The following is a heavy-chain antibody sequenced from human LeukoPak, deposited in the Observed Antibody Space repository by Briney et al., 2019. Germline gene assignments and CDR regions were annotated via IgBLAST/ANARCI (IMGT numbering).Heavy chain of an antibody. D-gene: IGHD3-22*01. CDR3: AREYIPTRSGYSHYYYGMDV. CDR2: IIPIFGTA. Sequence: GSSVKVSCKASGGTFSSYAISWVRQAPGQGLEWMGGIIPIFGTANYAQKFQGRVTITADESTSTAYMELSSLRSEDTAVYYCAREYIPTRSGYSHYYYGMDVWGQGTTVTVSS. CDR1: GGTFSSYA. V-gene: IGHV1-69*01. J-gene: IGHJ6*02.